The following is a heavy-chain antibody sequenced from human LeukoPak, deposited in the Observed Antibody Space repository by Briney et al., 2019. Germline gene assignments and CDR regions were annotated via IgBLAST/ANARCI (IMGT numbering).Heavy chain of an antibody. CDR3: ARRAGSYSHSYDY. CDR1: GFTFYTYS. V-gene: IGHV3-21*04. CDR2: ISSSGTYT. Sequence: GGSLRLSCAASGFTFYTYSMNWVRQAPGKGLEWVSSISSSGTYTYYADSVKGRFIISRDNSKNTLYLQMNSLRAEDTAVYYCARRAGSYSHSYDYWGQGTLVTVSS. J-gene: IGHJ4*02. D-gene: IGHD2-15*01.